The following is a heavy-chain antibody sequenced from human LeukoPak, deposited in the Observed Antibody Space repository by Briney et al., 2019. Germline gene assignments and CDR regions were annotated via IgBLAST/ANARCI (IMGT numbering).Heavy chain of an antibody. CDR2: ISSSGSTI. CDR1: GFTFSDYY. J-gene: IGHJ3*02. Sequence: PGGSLRLSCAASGFTFSDYYMSWIRQAPGKGLEWVSYISSSGSTIYYADSVKGRFTISRDNAKNSLYLQMNSLRAEDTAVYYCARDDATAMANDAFDIWGQGTMVTVSS. V-gene: IGHV3-11*04. D-gene: IGHD5-18*01. CDR3: ARDDATAMANDAFDI.